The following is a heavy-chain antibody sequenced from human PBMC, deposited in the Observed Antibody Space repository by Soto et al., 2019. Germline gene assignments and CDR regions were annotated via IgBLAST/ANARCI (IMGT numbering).Heavy chain of an antibody. J-gene: IGHJ6*03. V-gene: IGHV3-21*01. CDR1: GFTFSSYS. Sequence: EVQRVESGGGLVKPGGSLRLSCAASGFTFSSYSMNWVRQAPGKGLEWVSSISSSSSYIYYADSVKGRFTISRDNAKNSLYLQMNSLRAEDTAVYYCARLVQLEVAHYMDVWGKGTTVTVSS. D-gene: IGHD1-1*01. CDR2: ISSSSSYI. CDR3: ARLVQLEVAHYMDV.